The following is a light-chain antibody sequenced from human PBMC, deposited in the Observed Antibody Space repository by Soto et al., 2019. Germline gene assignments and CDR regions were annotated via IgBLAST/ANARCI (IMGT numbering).Light chain of an antibody. CDR1: QSISSW. CDR2: DAS. J-gene: IGKJ4*01. CDR3: QQYNSYPCT. Sequence: DIQMTQSPSTLSASVGDRVTITCRASQSISSWLAWYQQKPGKAPKLLIYDASSLESGVPSRFSGSGSGTEFTLTISSLQPDDFATYYCQQYNSYPCTFGGGTKVDIK. V-gene: IGKV1-5*01.